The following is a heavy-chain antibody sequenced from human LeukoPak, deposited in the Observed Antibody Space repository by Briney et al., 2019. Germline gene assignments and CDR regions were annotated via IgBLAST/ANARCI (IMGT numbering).Heavy chain of an antibody. CDR3: AKGIDSSGYYPFDY. Sequence: GGSLRLSCAASGFTFTSYAMSWVRQAPGKGLEWVSAISGSGGSTYYADSVKGRFTISRDNSKDTLYLQMHSLGAEDTAVYYCAKGIDSSGYYPFDYWGQGTLVTVSS. CDR1: GFTFTSYA. D-gene: IGHD3-22*01. J-gene: IGHJ4*02. V-gene: IGHV3-23*01. CDR2: ISGSGGST.